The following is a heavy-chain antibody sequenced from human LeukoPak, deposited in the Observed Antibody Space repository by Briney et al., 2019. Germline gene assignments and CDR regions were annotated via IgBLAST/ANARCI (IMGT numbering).Heavy chain of an antibody. CDR3: ARGPPRGKYYYMDV. D-gene: IGHD1-1*01. Sequence: PGGSPRLSCAASGFTFSSFDMHWVRQPTGQGLEWVSTIGTASDTYYPGSVEGRFTLSRDNAKNSLYLQMNSLTAGDTAAYYCARGPPRGKYYYMDVWGKGTTVTVSS. V-gene: IGHV3-13*01. CDR1: GFTFSSFD. CDR2: IGTASDT. J-gene: IGHJ6*03.